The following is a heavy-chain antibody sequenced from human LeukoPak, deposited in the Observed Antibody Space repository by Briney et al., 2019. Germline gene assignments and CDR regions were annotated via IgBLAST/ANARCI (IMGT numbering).Heavy chain of an antibody. J-gene: IGHJ5*02. CDR2: IYASGST. CDR1: GDSISSYC. D-gene: IGHD1-1*01. CDR3: ARDRDQLVRGAFDP. Sequence: SETLSLTCTVSGDSISSYCWSWIRQSAGKGLEWIGRIYASGSTNYNPSLKSRVTMSVDTSKNQFSLKLSSVTAADTAVYYCARDRDQLVRGAFDPWGQGTLVTVSS. V-gene: IGHV4-4*07.